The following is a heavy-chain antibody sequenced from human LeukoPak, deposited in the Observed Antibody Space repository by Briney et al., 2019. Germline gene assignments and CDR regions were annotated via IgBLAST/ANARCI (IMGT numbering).Heavy chain of an antibody. CDR3: ARDSGATAAGALLDY. CDR1: GYTFTSYD. CDR2: IGAYNGNT. D-gene: IGHD6-13*01. V-gene: IGHV1-18*01. J-gene: IGHJ4*02. Sequence: GASVKVSCKASGYTFTSYDINWVRQATGQGLEWMGWIGAYNGNTNYAQKLQGRVTMTTDTSTSTAYMELRSLRSDDTAVYYCARDSGATAAGALLDYWGQGTLVTVSS.